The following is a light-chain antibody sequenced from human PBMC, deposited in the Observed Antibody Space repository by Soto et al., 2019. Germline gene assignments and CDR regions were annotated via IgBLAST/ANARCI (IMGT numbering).Light chain of an antibody. J-gene: IGLJ3*02. Sequence: QSALTQPASVSGFPGQSITISCTGTSSDVGAYNYVSWYQQHPGKAPKVMIYEVSNRPSGVSNRFSGSKSGNTASLTISGLQAEDEADYYCSSYTTSSTLWVFGGGTQLTVL. CDR1: SSDVGAYNY. V-gene: IGLV2-14*01. CDR3: SSYTTSSTLWV. CDR2: EVS.